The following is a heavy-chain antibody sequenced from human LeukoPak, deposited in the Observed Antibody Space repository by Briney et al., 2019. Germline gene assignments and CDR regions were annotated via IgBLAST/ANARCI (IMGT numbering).Heavy chain of an antibody. CDR1: SGPISSGSYH. J-gene: IGHJ4*02. V-gene: IGHV4-61*02. Sequence: PSHTLSLTCTVSSGPISSGSYHWTWIRQPAGKRLEWLGRIDSSGSTNYNPSLKSRITISIDTSKNQFSLKLTSVTAADTALYYCARDSTTSWYGQDFWGQGTLVTVSS. CDR2: IDSSGST. CDR3: ARDSTTSWYGQDF. D-gene: IGHD1-26*01.